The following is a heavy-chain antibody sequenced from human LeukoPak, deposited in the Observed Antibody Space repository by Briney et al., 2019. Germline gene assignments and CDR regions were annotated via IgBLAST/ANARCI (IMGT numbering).Heavy chain of an antibody. V-gene: IGHV4-38-2*02. CDR3: ARSRRIAAAGTFWFDP. CDR2: IYHSGST. CDR1: DYSISRGYY. J-gene: IGHJ5*02. D-gene: IGHD6-13*01. Sequence: PSETLSLTCTVSDYSISRGYYWGWIRQPPGKGLEWIGSIYHSGSTYYNPSLKSRVTISVDTSKNQFSLKLSSVTAADTAVYYCARSRRIAAAGTFWFDPWGQGTLVTVSS.